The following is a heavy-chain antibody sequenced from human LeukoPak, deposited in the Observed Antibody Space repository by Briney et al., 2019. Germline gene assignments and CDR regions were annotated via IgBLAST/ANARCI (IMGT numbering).Heavy chain of an antibody. CDR3: ARAGYCSSTSCLTLHAFDI. CDR2: IYYSGST. CDR1: GGSISSYY. D-gene: IGHD2-2*03. J-gene: IGHJ3*02. V-gene: IGHV4-59*01. Sequence: SETLSLTCTVSGGSISSYYWSWIRQPPGKGLEWIGYIYYSGSTNYNPSLKSRVTISVDTSKNQFSLKLSSVTAAYTAVYYCARAGYCSSTSCLTLHAFDIWGQGTMVTVSS.